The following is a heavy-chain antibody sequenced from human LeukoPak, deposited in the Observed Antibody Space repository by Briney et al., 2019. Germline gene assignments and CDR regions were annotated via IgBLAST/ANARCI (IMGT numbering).Heavy chain of an antibody. CDR1: GGSISSSSYY. CDR2: INHSGST. J-gene: IGHJ5*02. D-gene: IGHD3-3*01. V-gene: IGHV4-39*07. CDR3: ARERRLITIFGVVNNWFDP. Sequence: PSETLSLTCTVFGGSISSSSYYWGWIRQPPGKGLEWIGEINHSGSTNYNPSLKSRVTISVDTSKNQFSLKLSSVTAADTGVYYCARERRLITIFGVVNNWFDPWGQGTLVTVSS.